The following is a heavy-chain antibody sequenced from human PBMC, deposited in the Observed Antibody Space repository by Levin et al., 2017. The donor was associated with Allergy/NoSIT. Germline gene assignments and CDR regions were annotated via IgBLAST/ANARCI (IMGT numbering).Heavy chain of an antibody. CDR1: GFTFDDYA. CDR2: ISWNSGSI. V-gene: IGHV3-9*01. D-gene: IGHD5-24*01. J-gene: IGHJ3*02. Sequence: PGGSLRLSCAASGFTFDDYAMHWVRQAPGKGLEWVSGISWNSGSIGYADSVKGRFTISRDNAKNSLYLQMNSLRAEDTALYYCAAKGGRWLTAFDIWGQGTMVTVSS. CDR3: AAKGGRWLTAFDI.